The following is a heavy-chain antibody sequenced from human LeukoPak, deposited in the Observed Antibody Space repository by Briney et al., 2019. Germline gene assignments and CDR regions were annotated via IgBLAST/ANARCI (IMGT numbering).Heavy chain of an antibody. D-gene: IGHD6-13*01. CDR3: AESIAANGTVY. Sequence: GGSLTLSCAPSGFTFGSYAMNWVRHPPGEGLEWGSFVSDSGGRTYYADSVRGRFTISRDNSKNTLFLQRSRLRAEDTGVYYCAESIAANGTVYWGQGTQVTVSS. V-gene: IGHV3-23*01. J-gene: IGHJ4*02. CDR2: VSDSGGRT. CDR1: GFTFGSYA.